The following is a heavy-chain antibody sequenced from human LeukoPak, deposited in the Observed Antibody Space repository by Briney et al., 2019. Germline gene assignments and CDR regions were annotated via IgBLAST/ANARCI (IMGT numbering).Heavy chain of an antibody. CDR3: ARDQEWSQNIYYYYYGMDV. CDR2: TYYRSKWYN. J-gene: IGHJ6*02. V-gene: IGHV6-1*01. Sequence: SQTLSLTCAISGDSVSSNSAAWNWIRQSPSRGLEWLGRTYYRSKWYNDYAVSVKSRITINPDTSKNQFSLKLSSVTAADTAVYYCARDQEWSQNIYYYYYGMDVWGQGTTVTVSS. D-gene: IGHD3-3*01. CDR1: GDSVSSNSAA.